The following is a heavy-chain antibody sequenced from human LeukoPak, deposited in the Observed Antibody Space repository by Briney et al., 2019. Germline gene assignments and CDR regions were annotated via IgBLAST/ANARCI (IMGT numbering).Heavy chain of an antibody. CDR3: ARDPGRSGGSCYSDY. Sequence: GGSLRLSCAASGFTFSGYGMNWVRQAPGKGLEWVSYISSSSSIIFYVDSVKGRFTISRDNAKNSLYLQMNSLRAEDTAVYYCARDPGRSGGSCYSDYWGQGTLVTVSS. J-gene: IGHJ4*02. V-gene: IGHV3-48*04. CDR2: ISSSSSII. D-gene: IGHD2-15*01. CDR1: GFTFSGYG.